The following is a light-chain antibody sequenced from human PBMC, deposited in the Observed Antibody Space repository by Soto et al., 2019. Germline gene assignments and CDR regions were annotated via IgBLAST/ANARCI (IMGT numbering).Light chain of an antibody. CDR2: GAS. J-gene: IGKJ1*01. Sequence: IVWTHSPGTLCLSPVEIATLSFRASQSVSNNYLACYQQKPGQAPRLLIYGASNRATGIPDRFSASGSGTDFTLPISRLEPEDFAVYYCQPYASSGTFGQGTKVDIK. CDR3: QPYASSGT. V-gene: IGKV3-20*01. CDR1: QSVSNNY.